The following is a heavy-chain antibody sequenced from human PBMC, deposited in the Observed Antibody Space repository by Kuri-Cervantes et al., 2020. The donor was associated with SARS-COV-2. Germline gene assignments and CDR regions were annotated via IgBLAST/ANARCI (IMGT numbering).Heavy chain of an antibody. J-gene: IGHJ6*03. CDR2: ISAYNGNT. CDR1: GYTFTSYG. D-gene: IGHD4-17*01. CDR3: ARATVLPYYYYYMDV. V-gene: IGHV1-18*01. Sequence: ASVKVSCKASGYTFTSYGISWVRQAPGQGLEWMGWISAYNGNTNYARKLQGRVTMTTDTSTSTAYMELRSLRSDDTAVYYCARATVLPYYYYYMDVWGKGTTVTVSS.